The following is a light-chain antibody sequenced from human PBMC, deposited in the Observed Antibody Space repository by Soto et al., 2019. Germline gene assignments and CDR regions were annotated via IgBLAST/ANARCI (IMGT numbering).Light chain of an antibody. V-gene: IGKV3-15*01. Sequence: EVVMTQSPATLSVSPGERVTLSCRAGQSVRTNLAWYQHKPGQAPRLLIYGASTRATDVPARFSGSGSGTDFTLTIISLQSEDFAVYYCQQYDYWPQTFGQGTKVEIK. CDR3: QQYDYWPQT. CDR1: QSVRTN. CDR2: GAS. J-gene: IGKJ1*01.